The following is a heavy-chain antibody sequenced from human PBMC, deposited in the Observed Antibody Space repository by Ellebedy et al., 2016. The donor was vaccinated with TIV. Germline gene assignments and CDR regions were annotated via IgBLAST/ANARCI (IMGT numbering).Heavy chain of an antibody. CDR2: SSPDGHNA. CDR3: TRDFDAGHRY. J-gene: IGHJ4*02. CDR1: GFTFSSYW. V-gene: IGHV3-74*01. Sequence: GESLKISCAASGFTFSSYWMHWVRQAPGKGLGWVSRSSPDGHNAGYAESVKGRFTVSRDNSKNTLYLQMDSLRGDDTAVYYCTRDFDAGHRYWGQGTLVTVSS. D-gene: IGHD3-9*01.